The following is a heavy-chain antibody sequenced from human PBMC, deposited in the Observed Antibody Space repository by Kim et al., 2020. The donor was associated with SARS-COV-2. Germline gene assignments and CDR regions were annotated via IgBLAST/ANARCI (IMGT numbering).Heavy chain of an antibody. CDR1: GFTFSNYA. J-gene: IGHJ6*02. V-gene: IGHV3-30*04. Sequence: GGSLRLSCAASGFTFSNYAMHWVRQAPGKGREWVAVISYDGSNKYYADSVKGRFTISRDNSKNTLYLQMNSLRAEDTAVYYCARDYGWDRATIGYYYYGMDVWGQGTTVTVSS. CDR3: ARDYGWDRATIGYYYYGMDV. CDR2: ISYDGSNK. D-gene: IGHD5-12*01.